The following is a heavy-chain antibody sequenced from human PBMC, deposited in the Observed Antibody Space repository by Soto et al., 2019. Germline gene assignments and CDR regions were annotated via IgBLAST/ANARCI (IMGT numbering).Heavy chain of an antibody. CDR1: GFTFSDYY. CDR3: AGIDKTLALYDYIWGSYRWAVDY. CDR2: ISSSGSTI. D-gene: IGHD3-16*02. Sequence: GGSLGLSCAASGFTFSDYYMSWIRQAPGKGLEWVSYISSSGSTIYYADSVKGRFTISRDNAKNSLYLQMNSLRAEDTAVYYCAGIDKTLALYDYIWGSYRWAVDYWGQGTLVTVSS. J-gene: IGHJ4*02. V-gene: IGHV3-11*01.